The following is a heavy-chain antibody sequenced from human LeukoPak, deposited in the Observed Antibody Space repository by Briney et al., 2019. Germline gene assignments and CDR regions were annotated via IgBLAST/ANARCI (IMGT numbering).Heavy chain of an antibody. D-gene: IGHD3-22*01. CDR2: IKRDGSEK. Sequence: GGSLRLSCAASGFTFSSYWMTWVRQAPGKGLEWVANIKRDGSEKHYVDSVKGRFTISRDNAKNSMFLQMNSLRSEDTAVYYCARESTIIDFWGKGTLVTVPS. CDR3: ARESTIIDF. J-gene: IGHJ4*02. CDR1: GFTFSSYW. V-gene: IGHV3-7*03.